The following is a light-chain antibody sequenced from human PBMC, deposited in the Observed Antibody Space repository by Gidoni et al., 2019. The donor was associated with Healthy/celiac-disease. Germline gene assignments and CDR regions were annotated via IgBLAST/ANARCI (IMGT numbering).Light chain of an antibody. CDR3: SSYTSSSTLEV. V-gene: IGLV2-14*01. CDR2: DVS. CDR1: ISDVGVYNY. J-gene: IGLJ1*01. Sequence: QSALTQPASVSGSPGQSTTISCTGTISDVGVYNYVSWYQQHPGKAPKLMIYDVSNRPSGVSNRFSGSKSGNTASLTISGLQAEDEADYYCSSYTSSSTLEVFGTGTKVTVL.